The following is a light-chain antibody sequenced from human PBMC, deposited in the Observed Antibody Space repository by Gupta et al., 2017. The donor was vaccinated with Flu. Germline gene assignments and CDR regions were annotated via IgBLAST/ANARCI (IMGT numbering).Light chain of an antibody. CDR2: DDS. Sequence: YVLTQHPSVSVAPGQTARITTRGKILGCQSVHWYQHKPGRAPVLVVYDDSARPSGFPERFSGSNSGNTATVAISRVEAEDEDDYYCQGLDSSSDHPGVFGGGTKLTVL. CDR3: QGLDSSSDHPGV. J-gene: IGLJ3*02. V-gene: IGLV3-21*02. CDR1: ILGCQS.